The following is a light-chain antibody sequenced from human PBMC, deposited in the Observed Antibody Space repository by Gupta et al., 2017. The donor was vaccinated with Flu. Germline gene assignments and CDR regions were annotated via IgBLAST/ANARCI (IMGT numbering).Light chain of an antibody. CDR1: SSNIGRST. CDR3: AAWDDRWSVVV. J-gene: IGLJ2*01. CDR2: SDN. Sequence: RVTISCSGSSSNIGRSTVNWYQQLPGTAPKVLIYSDNQRTSGVPDRFSGSKSGTSASLTISGLQSEDEADYVCAAWDDRWSVVVFGGGTKLTVL. V-gene: IGLV1-44*01.